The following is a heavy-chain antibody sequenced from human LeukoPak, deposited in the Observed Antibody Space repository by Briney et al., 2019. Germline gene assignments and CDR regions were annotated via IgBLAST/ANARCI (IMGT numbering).Heavy chain of an antibody. CDR2: ISSSSSTI. CDR1: GFTFSSYS. D-gene: IGHD2-2*01. V-gene: IGHV3-48*01. CDR3: ARAKYCSSTSCYSPAYSWFDP. Sequence: GGSLRLSCAASGFTFSSYSMNWVRQAPGKGLEWVSYISSSSSTIYYADSVKGRFTISRDNAKNSLYLQMNSLRAEDTAVYYCARAKYCSSTSCYSPAYSWFDPWGQGTLVTVSS. J-gene: IGHJ5*02.